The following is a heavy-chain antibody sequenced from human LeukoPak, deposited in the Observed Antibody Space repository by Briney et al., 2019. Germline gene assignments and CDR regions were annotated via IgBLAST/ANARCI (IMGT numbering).Heavy chain of an antibody. Sequence: GGSLRLSCAASGFTLSSYAMSWVRQAPGKGLEWVSTLSGGDGGTYYADSVKGRFTISRDNSKNTLYLQMNSLRAEDTAVYYCAKDGSLIGTPSDYWGKGTLVTVSS. D-gene: IGHD1-20*01. J-gene: IGHJ4*02. V-gene: IGHV3-23*01. CDR1: GFTLSSYA. CDR3: AKDGSLIGTPSDY. CDR2: LSGGDGGT.